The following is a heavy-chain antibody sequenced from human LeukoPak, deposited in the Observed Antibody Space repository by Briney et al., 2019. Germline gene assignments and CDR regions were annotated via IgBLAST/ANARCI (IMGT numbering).Heavy chain of an antibody. CDR1: GYTFTRYY. Sequence: ASVKVSCKASGYTFTRYYMHWVRQAPGQGLEWMGIINHSGGSTSYAQKFQGRVTMTRDTSTSTVYMELSSLRSEDTAVYYCARGVGDIVVVVAATLSPIWFDPWGQGTLVTVSS. D-gene: IGHD2-15*01. CDR2: INHSGGST. CDR3: ARGVGDIVVVVAATLSPIWFDP. J-gene: IGHJ5*02. V-gene: IGHV1-46*01.